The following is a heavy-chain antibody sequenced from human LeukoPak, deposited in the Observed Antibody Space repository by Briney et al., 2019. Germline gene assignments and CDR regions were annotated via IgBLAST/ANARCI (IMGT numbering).Heavy chain of an antibody. J-gene: IGHJ4*02. CDR2: IIPILGIA. D-gene: IGHD6-19*01. V-gene: IGHV1-69*04. Sequence: GPSVEVSCKASGATFTCYAISWARQAPGQRLEWMGRIIPILGIANYAQKFQGRVTITADKSTSTAYMELSSLRSEDTAVYYCARDESSGWYYFDYWGQGTLVTLSA. CDR1: GATFTCYA. CDR3: ARDESSGWYYFDY.